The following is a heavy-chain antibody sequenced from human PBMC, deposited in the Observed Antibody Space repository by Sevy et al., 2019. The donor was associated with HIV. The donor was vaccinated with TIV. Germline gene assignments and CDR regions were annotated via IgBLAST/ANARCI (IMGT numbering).Heavy chain of an antibody. CDR3: ARDLVGADDAFDI. D-gene: IGHD1-26*01. Sequence: GGSLRLSCAASGFTFSSYSMNWVRQAPGKGLEWVSYISSSSSTIYYADSVKGRFTISRDNAKNSLYLQMNSLRAEDTAVYYCARDLVGADDAFDIWGQGTMVTVSS. CDR1: GFTFSSYS. J-gene: IGHJ3*02. CDR2: ISSSSSTI. V-gene: IGHV3-48*01.